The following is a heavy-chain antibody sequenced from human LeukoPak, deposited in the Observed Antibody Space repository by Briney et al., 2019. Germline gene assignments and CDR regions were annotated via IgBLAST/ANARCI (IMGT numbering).Heavy chain of an antibody. CDR1: GGSVSTYY. V-gene: IGHV4-59*06. CDR3: ARGRGYCSSTNFYGPFDY. CDR2: ICYSGST. J-gene: IGHJ4*02. Sequence: SETLSLTCTVSGGSVSTYYWSWIRQHPGTGLEWIGHICYSGSTYYNPSLKSRVIISVDTSKNQFSLRLSSVTAADTAVYYCARGRGYCSSTNFYGPFDYWGQGTLVTVSS. D-gene: IGHD2-2*01.